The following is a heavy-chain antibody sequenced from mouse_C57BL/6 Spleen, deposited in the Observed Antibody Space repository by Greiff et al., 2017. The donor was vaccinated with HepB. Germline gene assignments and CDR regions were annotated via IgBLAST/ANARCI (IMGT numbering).Heavy chain of an antibody. V-gene: IGHV1-55*01. Sequence: VQLQQPGAELVKPGASVKMSCKASGYTFTSYWITWVKQRPGQGLEWIGDIYPGSGSTNYNEKFKSKATLTVDTSSSTAYMQLSSLTSEDSAVYYGARFEVTDWYFDVWGTGTTVTVSS. CDR1: GYTFTSYW. D-gene: IGHD2-2*01. J-gene: IGHJ1*03. CDR3: ARFEVTDWYFDV. CDR2: IYPGSGST.